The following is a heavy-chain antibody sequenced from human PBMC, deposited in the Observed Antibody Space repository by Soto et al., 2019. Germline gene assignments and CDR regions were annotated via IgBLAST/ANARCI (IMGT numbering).Heavy chain of an antibody. CDR3: ARGGYDDYVWGSYRPPYGMDV. CDR1: GDSVSSNSAA. CDR2: TYYRSKWYN. Sequence: SQTLSLTCAISGDSVSSNSAAWNWIRQSPSRGLEWLGRTYYRSKWYNDYAVSVKNRITITPDTSKNQFSLQLNSVTPEDTAVDYCARGGYDDYVWGSYRPPYGMDVWGQGTTVTVSS. D-gene: IGHD3-16*02. J-gene: IGHJ6*02. V-gene: IGHV6-1*01.